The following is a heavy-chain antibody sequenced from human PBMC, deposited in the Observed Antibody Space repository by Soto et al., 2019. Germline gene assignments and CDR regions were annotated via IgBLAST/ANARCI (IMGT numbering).Heavy chain of an antibody. CDR3: ARGRITMVRGVIISMDV. J-gene: IGHJ6*02. CDR2: IYHSGST. Sequence: SETLSLTCAVSGGSISSSNWWSGVRQPPGKGLEWIGEIYHSGSTNYNPSLKSRVTISVDKSKNQFSLKLSSVTAADTAVYYCARGRITMVRGVIISMDVWGQGTTVTVSS. V-gene: IGHV4-4*02. CDR1: GGSISSSNW. D-gene: IGHD3-10*01.